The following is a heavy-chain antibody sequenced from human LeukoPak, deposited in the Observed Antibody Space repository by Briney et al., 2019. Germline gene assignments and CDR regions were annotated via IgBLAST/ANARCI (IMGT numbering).Heavy chain of an antibody. CDR2: ISSTSAHI. CDR1: GFSFSTYS. CDR3: TSRYCTSTNCYSFDI. Sequence: PRGSLRLSCAASGFSFSTYSMNWVRQAPGKGLEWVSSISSTSAHIFYADSVKGRFSISRDNAKNSLYLQMNSLRVEDTAVYYCTSRYCTSTNCYSFDIWGQGTMVTVSS. J-gene: IGHJ3*02. D-gene: IGHD2-2*01. V-gene: IGHV3-21*01.